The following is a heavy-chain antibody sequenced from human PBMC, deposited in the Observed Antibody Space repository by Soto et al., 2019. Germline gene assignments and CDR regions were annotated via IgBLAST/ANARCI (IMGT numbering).Heavy chain of an antibody. D-gene: IGHD3-10*01. CDR3: ARVGGGLASLGYYGMDV. Sequence: VKVSCKASGYTFIGYYIHWVRQAPGQGLEWMGWINPNSGGTNYAQRFQGWVTMTRDRSISTAYMELSRLKSDDTAVYYCARVGGGLASLGYYGMDVWGQGTTVTVSS. CDR1: GYTFIGYY. CDR2: INPNSGGT. V-gene: IGHV1-2*04. J-gene: IGHJ6*02.